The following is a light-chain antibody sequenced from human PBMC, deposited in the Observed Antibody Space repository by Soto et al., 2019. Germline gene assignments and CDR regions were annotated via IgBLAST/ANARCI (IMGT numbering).Light chain of an antibody. CDR3: QQFDKLPIS. Sequence: QMTQSPSSLSASVGDRVTITCQASQGVSNCLTWYQQKPGKVPKCLIYAATTLETGVPSRFSGNGFGTHFTFSISSLQPEDIATYYCQQFDKLPISFGGGTKVDIK. CDR1: QGVSNC. J-gene: IGKJ4*01. CDR2: AAT. V-gene: IGKV1-33*01.